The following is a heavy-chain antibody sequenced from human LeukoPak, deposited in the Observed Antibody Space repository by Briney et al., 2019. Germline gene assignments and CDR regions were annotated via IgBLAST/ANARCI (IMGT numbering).Heavy chain of an antibody. J-gene: IGHJ5*02. CDR2: INPNSGGT. Sequence: ASVTVSFTASGYTFTVYYMHWVRQAPGQGLEWMGWINPNSGGTNYAQKFQGRVTITRDTSISTAYMELSRLRSDDTAVYYCAIVFLYYYGSGSYWFDPWGQGTLVTVSS. V-gene: IGHV1-2*02. CDR1: GYTFTVYY. CDR3: AIVFLYYYGSGSYWFDP. D-gene: IGHD3-10*01.